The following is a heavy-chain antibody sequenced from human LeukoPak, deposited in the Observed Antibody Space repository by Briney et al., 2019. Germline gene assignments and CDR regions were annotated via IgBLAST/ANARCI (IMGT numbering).Heavy chain of an antibody. CDR1: GGSFSGYY. CDR3: ARGSVSSWHYYYYYMDV. D-gene: IGHD6-13*01. CDR2: INHSGST. Sequence: SETLSLTCAVYGGSFSGYYWSWIRQPPGKGLEWIGEINHSGSTNYNPSLKSRATISVDTSKNQFSLKLSSVTAADTAVYYCARGSVSSWHYYYYYMDVWGKGTTVTVSS. J-gene: IGHJ6*03. V-gene: IGHV4-34*01.